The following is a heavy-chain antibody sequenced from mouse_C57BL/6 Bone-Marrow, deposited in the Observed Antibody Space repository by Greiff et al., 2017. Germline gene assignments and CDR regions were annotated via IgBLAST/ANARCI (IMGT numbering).Heavy chain of an antibody. D-gene: IGHD1-1*01. CDR1: GYTFTSYG. CDR3: ARRAYYGSSYGAMDY. J-gene: IGHJ4*01. V-gene: IGHV1-81*01. CDR2: IYPRSGNT. Sequence: VQLQQSGAELVRPGASVKLSCKASGYTFTSYGISWVKQRTGQGLEWIGEIYPRSGNTYYNEKFKGKATLTADKSSSTAYMELRSLTSEDSAVYFCARRAYYGSSYGAMDYWGQGTSVTVSS.